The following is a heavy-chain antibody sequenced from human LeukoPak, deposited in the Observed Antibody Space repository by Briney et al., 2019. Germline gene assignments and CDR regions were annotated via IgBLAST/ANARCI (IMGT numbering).Heavy chain of an antibody. V-gene: IGHV3-23*01. CDR3: AKPLLPAIVVVPAAPFDY. D-gene: IGHD2-2*01. Sequence: GGSLRLSCAASGFTFSSYGMSWVRQAPGKGLEWVSAISGSGGSTYYADSVEGRFTISRDNSKNTLYLQMNSLRAEDTAVYYCAKPLLPAIVVVPAAPFDYWGQGTLVTVSS. CDR1: GFTFSSYG. J-gene: IGHJ4*02. CDR2: ISGSGGST.